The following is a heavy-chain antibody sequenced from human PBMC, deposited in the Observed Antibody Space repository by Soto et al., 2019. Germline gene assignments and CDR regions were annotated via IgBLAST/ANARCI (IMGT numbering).Heavy chain of an antibody. CDR1: GFTFSSYS. Sequence: EVQLVESGGGLVKPGGSLRLSCAASGFTFSSYSMNWVRQAPGKGLEWVSSISSSSSYIYYADSVKGRFTISRDNAKNSLYLQMNSLRAEDTDVYYCARDSGDMYYFDYWGQGTLVTVSS. J-gene: IGHJ4*02. CDR3: ARDSGDMYYFDY. V-gene: IGHV3-21*01. CDR2: ISSSSSYI. D-gene: IGHD4-17*01.